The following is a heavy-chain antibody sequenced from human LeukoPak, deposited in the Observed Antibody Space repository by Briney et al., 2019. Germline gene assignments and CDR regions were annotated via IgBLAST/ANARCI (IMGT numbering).Heavy chain of an antibody. CDR3: ARDNSYDVLSTFDY. CDR1: GFTFSSYG. CDR2: IWYDGSNK. D-gene: IGHD2/OR15-2a*01. Sequence: GGSLRLSCAASGFTFSSYGMHWVRQAPGKGLEWVAVIWYDGSNKYYADSVKGRFTISRDNSKNTLYLQMNSLRAEDTAVYHCARDNSYDVLSTFDYWGQGSLVTVSS. V-gene: IGHV3-33*01. J-gene: IGHJ4*02.